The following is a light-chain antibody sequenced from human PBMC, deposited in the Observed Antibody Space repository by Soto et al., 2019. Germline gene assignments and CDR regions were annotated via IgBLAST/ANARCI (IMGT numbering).Light chain of an antibody. CDR1: QSVSSY. Sequence: DIVFTQSPCTLSLSPGERATLSCRASQSVSSYLAWYQQKPGQAPRLLIYDASNRATGIPARFSGSGSGTDFTLTISSLEPEDFGVYYCQHRSGWPLTFGGGTKVDIK. CDR3: QHRSGWPLT. J-gene: IGKJ4*01. V-gene: IGKV3-11*01. CDR2: DAS.